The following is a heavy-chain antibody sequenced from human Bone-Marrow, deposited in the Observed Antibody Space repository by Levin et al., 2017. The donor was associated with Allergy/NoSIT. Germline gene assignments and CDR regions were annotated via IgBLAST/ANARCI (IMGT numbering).Heavy chain of an antibody. V-gene: IGHV2-26*01. CDR1: GFSLSNARMG. J-gene: IGHJ6*03. CDR3: ARIPANTYCSSTSCYPLIHDYYYMDV. Sequence: ASGPTLVKPTETLTLTCTVSGFSLSNARMGVSWIRQPPGKALEWLAHIFSNDEKSYSTSLKSRLTISKDTSKSQVVLTMTNMDPVDTATYYCARIPANTYCSSTSCYPLIHDYYYMDVWGKGTTVTVSS. D-gene: IGHD2-2*01. CDR2: IFSNDEK.